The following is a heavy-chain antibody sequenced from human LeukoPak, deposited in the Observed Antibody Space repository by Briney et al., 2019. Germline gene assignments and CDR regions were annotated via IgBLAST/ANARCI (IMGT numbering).Heavy chain of an antibody. V-gene: IGHV4-59*01. Sequence: SETLSLTCTVSGGSISSYYWSWIRQPPGEGLEWIGYIYYSGSTNYNPSLKSRVTISVDTSKNQVSLKLSSVTAADTAVYYCAGYYDSFFHYWGQGTLVTVSS. D-gene: IGHD3-22*01. CDR2: IYYSGST. CDR1: GGSISSYY. J-gene: IGHJ4*02. CDR3: AGYYDSFFHY.